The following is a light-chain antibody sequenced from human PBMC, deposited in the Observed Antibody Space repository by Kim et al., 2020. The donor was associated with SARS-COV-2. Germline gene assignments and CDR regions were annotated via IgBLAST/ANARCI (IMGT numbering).Light chain of an antibody. V-gene: IGKV2-28*01. CDR1: QSPLYSNGFNY. J-gene: IGKJ2*01. Sequence: DIVMTQSPLSLSVTPGEPASISCRSSQSPLYSNGFNYLDWYLQKPGQSPQLLIYLGSNRASGAPDRFSGSGSGTDFTLKISRVEAGDVGVYYCMQALQTPRTFGQGTKLEI. CDR3: MQALQTPRT. CDR2: LGS.